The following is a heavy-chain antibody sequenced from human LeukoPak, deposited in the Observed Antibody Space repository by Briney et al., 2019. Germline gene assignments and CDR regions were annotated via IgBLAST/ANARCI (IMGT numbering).Heavy chain of an antibody. Sequence: GASLKISCEGSGYRFTSYWIGGVRQMPGKGLEGMGIIYPGDSDTRYSASFQGQVTISADKSISTAYLQWSSLKASDTAMYYCARHADPDYYDSSGYGFDYWGQGTLVTVSS. CDR1: GYRFTSYW. CDR3: ARHADPDYYDSSGYGFDY. CDR2: IYPGDSDT. V-gene: IGHV5-51*01. D-gene: IGHD3-22*01. J-gene: IGHJ4*02.